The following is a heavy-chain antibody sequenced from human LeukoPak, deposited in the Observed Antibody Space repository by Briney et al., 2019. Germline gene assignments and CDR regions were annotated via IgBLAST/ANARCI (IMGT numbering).Heavy chain of an antibody. Sequence: GASVKVSCKASGYTFTGYYMHWVRQAPGQGLEWMGRINPNSGGTNYAQKFQGRVTMTRDTSISTAYMELSRLRSGDTAVYYCARVDWAQPFDYWGQGTLVTVSS. CDR3: ARVDWAQPFDY. D-gene: IGHD1-14*01. CDR1: GYTFTGYY. J-gene: IGHJ4*02. CDR2: INPNSGGT. V-gene: IGHV1-2*06.